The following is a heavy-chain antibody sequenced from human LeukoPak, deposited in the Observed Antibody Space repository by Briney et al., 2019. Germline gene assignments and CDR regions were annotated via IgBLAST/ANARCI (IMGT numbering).Heavy chain of an antibody. CDR3: ARDVAGGYNWFDP. Sequence: GGSLRLSCAASGFTFSSYSMNWVRQAPGKGLEWVSSISSSSSYIYYADSVKGRFTISRDNAKNSLYLQMNSLGAEDTAVYYCARDVAGGYNWFDPWGQGTLVTVSS. J-gene: IGHJ5*02. CDR2: ISSSSSYI. CDR1: GFTFSSYS. D-gene: IGHD6-19*01. V-gene: IGHV3-21*01.